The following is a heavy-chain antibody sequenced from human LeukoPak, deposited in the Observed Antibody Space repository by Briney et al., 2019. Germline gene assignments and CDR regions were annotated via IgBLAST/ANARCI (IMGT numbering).Heavy chain of an antibody. CDR1: GYTFTSYD. CDR2: MNPNSGNT. J-gene: IGHJ3*02. D-gene: IGHD3-10*01. CDR3: ARGRDYGSSKSAFDI. V-gene: IGHV1-8*01. Sequence: ASVKVSCKASGYTFTSYDINWVRQATGQGLEWMGWMNPNSGNTGYAQKFQGRVTTTEDTSSDTAYMELSSLRSEDTAVYYCARGRDYGSSKSAFDIWGQGTMVTVSS.